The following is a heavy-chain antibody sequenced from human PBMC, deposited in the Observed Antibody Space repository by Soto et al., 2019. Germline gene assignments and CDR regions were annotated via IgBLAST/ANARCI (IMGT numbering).Heavy chain of an antibody. J-gene: IGHJ1*01. CDR1: GGTFSSYA. V-gene: IGHV1-69*12. D-gene: IGHD5-12*01. CDR3: ARPLMRDGYRQYFQH. Sequence: QVQLVQSGAEVKKPGSSVKVSCKASGGTFSSYAISWVRQAPGQGLEWMGGIIPIFGTANYAQKFQGRVTITADEATSTAYMERSSLRSEDTAVYYCARPLMRDGYRQYFQHWGQGTLVTVSS. CDR2: IIPIFGTA.